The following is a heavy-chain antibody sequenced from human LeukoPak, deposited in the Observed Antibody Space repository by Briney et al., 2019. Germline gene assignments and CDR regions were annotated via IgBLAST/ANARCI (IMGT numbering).Heavy chain of an antibody. CDR3: ARIAAVSLDY. Sequence: GGSLRLSCAGSGFSLSNYWMSWVHQAPGKGPEWVANIDQDESDKNYLGSVRGRFTISRDDAKNSLYLQMNSLRAEDTAVYYCARIAAVSLDYWGQGTLVTVSS. D-gene: IGHD6-13*01. CDR2: IDQDESDK. V-gene: IGHV3-7*01. CDR1: GFSLSNYW. J-gene: IGHJ4*02.